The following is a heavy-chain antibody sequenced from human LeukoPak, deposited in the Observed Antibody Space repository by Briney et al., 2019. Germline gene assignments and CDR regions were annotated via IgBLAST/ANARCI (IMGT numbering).Heavy chain of an antibody. CDR3: ARAIAAAGGAFDP. CDR1: GGSISGYY. D-gene: IGHD6-13*01. J-gene: IGHJ5*02. Sequence: SETLSLTCTVSGGSISGYYWSWIRQPPGKGLGWIRYIYYSGSTNYNPSLKSRVTISVDTSKSLFSLKLSSVTAADTAVYYCARAIAAAGGAFDPWGQGTLVTVSS. CDR2: IYYSGST. V-gene: IGHV4-59*01.